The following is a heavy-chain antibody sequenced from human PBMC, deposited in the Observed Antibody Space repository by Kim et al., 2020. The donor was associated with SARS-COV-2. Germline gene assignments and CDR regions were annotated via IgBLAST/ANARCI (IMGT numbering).Heavy chain of an antibody. CDR2: ISWNSGSR. Sequence: GGSLRLSCEASGFTFDDHAMHWVRQAPGKGLEWVSGISWNSGSRGYADSVKGRFTISRDNAKNSLYLQMNSLRAEDTALYYCAKKSRGYHGDAFDMWGQGTMVTVSS. J-gene: IGHJ3*02. D-gene: IGHD3-22*01. V-gene: IGHV3-9*01. CDR1: GFTFDDHA. CDR3: AKKSRGYHGDAFDM.